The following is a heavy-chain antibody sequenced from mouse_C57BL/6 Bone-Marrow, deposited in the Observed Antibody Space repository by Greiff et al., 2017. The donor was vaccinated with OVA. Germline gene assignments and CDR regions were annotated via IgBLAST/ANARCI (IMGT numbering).Heavy chain of an antibody. D-gene: IGHD1-1*02. CDR3: ARGGSTFFDY. V-gene: IGHV5-12*01. Sequence: EVKLVESGGGLVQPGGSLKLSCAASGFTFSDYYMYWVRQTPEKRLEWVAYISNGGGSTYYPDTVKGRFTISRDNAKNTLYLQMSRLKSEDTAMYYCARGGSTFFDYWGQGTTLTVSS. CDR2: ISNGGGST. J-gene: IGHJ2*01. CDR1: GFTFSDYY.